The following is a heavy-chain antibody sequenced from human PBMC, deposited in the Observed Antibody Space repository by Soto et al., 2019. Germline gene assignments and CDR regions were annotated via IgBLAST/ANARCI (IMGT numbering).Heavy chain of an antibody. CDR3: AKELRGYSYGPEPFDY. V-gene: IGHV3-30*18. D-gene: IGHD5-18*01. CDR1: GFTFSSYG. CDR2: ISYDGSNK. Sequence: GGSLRLPCAASGFTFSSYGMHWVRQAPGKGLEWVAVISYDGSNKYYADSVKGRFTISRDNSKNTLYLQMNSLRAEDTAVYYCAKELRGYSYGPEPFDYWGQGTLVTVSS. J-gene: IGHJ4*02.